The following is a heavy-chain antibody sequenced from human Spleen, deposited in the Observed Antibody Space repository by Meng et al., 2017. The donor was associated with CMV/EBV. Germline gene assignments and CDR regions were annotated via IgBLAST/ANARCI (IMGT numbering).Heavy chain of an antibody. CDR1: GLTFDEYG. J-gene: IGHJ4*02. D-gene: IGHD6-6*01. Sequence: VHRVGSGGGLVRPGGSLRLSCAASGLTFDEYGMSGVRQAPGKGLEWVSGINWNGGSTGYADSVKGRFTISRDNAKNSLYLQMNSLRAEDTALYHCARTLEQLATVRYFDYWGQGTLVTVSS. V-gene: IGHV3-20*01. CDR2: INWNGGST. CDR3: ARTLEQLATVRYFDY.